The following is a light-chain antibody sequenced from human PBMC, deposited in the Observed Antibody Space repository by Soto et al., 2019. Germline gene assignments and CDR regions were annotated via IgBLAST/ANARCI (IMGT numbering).Light chain of an antibody. V-gene: IGLV3-21*04. CDR3: QVWDSSSDHLNV. J-gene: IGLJ6*01. Sequence: SYELTQPPSVSVAPGKTARITCRGNNIGSKSVHWYQQKPGQAPVLVIYYDSDRPSGIPERFSGSNSGNTATLTISRVEAGDEADYYCQVWDSSSDHLNVFGSGTQLTVL. CDR1: NIGSKS. CDR2: YDS.